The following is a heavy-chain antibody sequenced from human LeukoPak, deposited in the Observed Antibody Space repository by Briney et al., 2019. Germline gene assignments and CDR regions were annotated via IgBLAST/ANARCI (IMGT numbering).Heavy chain of an antibody. CDR3: AKRSDYYGSGSYYWYFDL. CDR2: ISGSGGNI. CDR1: GFTFSSYA. V-gene: IGHV3-23*01. J-gene: IGHJ2*01. Sequence: PGGSLRLSCAVSGFTFSSYAMIRVRQAPGKGLEWVSGISGSGGNIYYADSVKGRFTITRDNSKNMLYLQMNTLRAEDTAVYYCAKRSDYYGSGSYYWYFDLWGRDILVTVSS. D-gene: IGHD3-10*01.